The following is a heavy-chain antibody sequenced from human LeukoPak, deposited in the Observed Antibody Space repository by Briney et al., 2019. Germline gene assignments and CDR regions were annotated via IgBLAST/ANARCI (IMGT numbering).Heavy chain of an antibody. Sequence: ASVKVSCTASGGTFSSYAISWVRQAPGQGLEWMGGIIPIFGTANYAQKFQGRVTITADESTSTAYMELSSLRSEDTAVYYCARALGMVRGVIPHWGQGTLVTVSS. CDR2: IIPIFGTA. V-gene: IGHV1-69*13. CDR3: ARALGMVRGVIPH. CDR1: GGTFSSYA. D-gene: IGHD3-10*01. J-gene: IGHJ4*02.